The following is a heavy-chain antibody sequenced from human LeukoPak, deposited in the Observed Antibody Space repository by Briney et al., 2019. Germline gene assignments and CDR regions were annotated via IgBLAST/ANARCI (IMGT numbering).Heavy chain of an antibody. CDR2: IYYSGST. CDR3: ASIYRHDAFDI. D-gene: IGHD5/OR15-5a*01. CDR1: GGSISSYF. Sequence: SETLSLTCTVSGGSISSYFWSWIRQPPGKGLEWIGYIYYSGSTNYNPSLKSRVTISVDTSKNQFSLKLSSVTAADTAVYYCASIYRHDAFDIWGQGTMVTVSS. V-gene: IGHV4-59*01. J-gene: IGHJ3*02.